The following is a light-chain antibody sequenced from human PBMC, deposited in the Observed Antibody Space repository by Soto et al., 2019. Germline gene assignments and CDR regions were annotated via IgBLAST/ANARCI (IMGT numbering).Light chain of an antibody. J-gene: IGLJ1*01. CDR3: CSFAASSTFYV. Sequence: QSALTQPASVSGSPGQSITISCTGTSSDVGSSNLVSWYQQHPGKAPKLIIYEGSRRPSGVSGRFSGSKSGNTASLTISGLQAEDEADYYCCSFAASSTFYVFGPGTKLTVL. CDR2: EGS. CDR1: SSDVGSSNL. V-gene: IGLV2-23*01.